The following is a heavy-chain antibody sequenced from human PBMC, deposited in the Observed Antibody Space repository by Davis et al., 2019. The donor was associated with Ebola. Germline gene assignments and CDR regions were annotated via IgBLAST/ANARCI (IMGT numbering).Heavy chain of an antibody. V-gene: IGHV3-7*01. Sequence: GESLKISCAASGFTFSFSWMNWVRQAPGKGLEWVANIKQDGSEKYYVDSVKGRFTISRDNAKNTLYLQMNSLRAEDTAVYYCARTPRYYYYMDVWGKGTTVTVSS. CDR3: ARTPRYYYYMDV. J-gene: IGHJ6*03. CDR2: IKQDGSEK. D-gene: IGHD1-14*01. CDR1: GFTFSFSW.